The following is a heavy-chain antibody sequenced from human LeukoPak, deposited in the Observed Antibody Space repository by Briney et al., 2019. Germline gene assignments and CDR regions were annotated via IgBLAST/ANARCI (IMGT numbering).Heavy chain of an antibody. Sequence: GGSLRLSCAASGFTVSSNYMSWVRQTPGKGLEWVSIIYYDGSTYYADSVKGRFTISRDNPKNTMYLQMNSLRAEDTAVYYCARPLRINCGMDVWGQGTTVTVSS. CDR2: IYYDGST. J-gene: IGHJ6*02. CDR3: ARPLRINCGMDV. CDR1: GFTVSSNY. V-gene: IGHV3-53*01. D-gene: IGHD3-3*01.